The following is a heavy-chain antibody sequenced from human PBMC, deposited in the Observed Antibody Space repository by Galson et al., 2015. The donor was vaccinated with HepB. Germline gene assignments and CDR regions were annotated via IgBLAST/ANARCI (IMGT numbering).Heavy chain of an antibody. V-gene: IGHV3-30*18. CDR2: ISYDGSNK. CDR3: AEDPYLYSALAGTMAGLDY. J-gene: IGHJ4*02. D-gene: IGHD6-19*01. Sequence: SLRLSCAASGFTFSNYGMHWVRQAPGKGLEWVAVISYDGSNKYYADAAKGRFTISGDNSKNTLYLQMNSLSAEDTALYYCAEDPYLYSALAGTMAGLDYWGQGTLVTVSS. CDR1: GFTFSNYG.